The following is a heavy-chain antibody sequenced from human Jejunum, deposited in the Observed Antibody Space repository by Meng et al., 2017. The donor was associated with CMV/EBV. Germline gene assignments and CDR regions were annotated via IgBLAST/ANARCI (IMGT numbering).Heavy chain of an antibody. D-gene: IGHD7-27*01. V-gene: IGHV1-18*01. Sequence: QVQLVQSGAEVKKPGASVKVPCEASGFIFTSYAISWVRQAPGQGLQYMGWISAYNGNTNYAQELQGRVTMTTDTSTSTAYMELRSLRFDDTAVYYCARDVWGFDYWGQGTLVTVSS. CDR3: ARDVWGFDY. CDR1: GFIFTSYA. J-gene: IGHJ4*02. CDR2: ISAYNGNT.